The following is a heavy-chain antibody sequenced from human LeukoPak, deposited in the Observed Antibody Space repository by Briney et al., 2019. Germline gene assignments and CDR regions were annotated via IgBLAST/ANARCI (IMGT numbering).Heavy chain of an antibody. J-gene: IGHJ6*03. D-gene: IGHD1-14*01. V-gene: IGHV1-8*01. CDR3: ARGVAGVYFYYYMDV. Sequence: ASVKVSCKASGYTFTSYDINWVRQATGQGLEWMGWMNPNSGNTGYAQKFQGRVTMTRNTSISTAYMELSSLRSDDTAVYYCARGVAGVYFYYYMDVWGKGTTVTVSS. CDR1: GYTFTSYD. CDR2: MNPNSGNT.